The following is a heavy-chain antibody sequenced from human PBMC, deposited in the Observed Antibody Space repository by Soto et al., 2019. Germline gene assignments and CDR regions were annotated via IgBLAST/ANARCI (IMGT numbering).Heavy chain of an antibody. Sequence: GSLRLSCAASGFTFSDYYMSWIRQAPGKGLEWVSYISSSGSTIYYADSVKGRFTISRDNAKNSLYLQMNSLRAEDTAVYYCARDLISRVMTASHYYYYGMDVWGQGTTVTVSS. J-gene: IGHJ6*02. CDR1: GFTFSDYY. CDR2: ISSSGSTI. D-gene: IGHD3-16*01. CDR3: ARDLISRVMTASHYYYYGMDV. V-gene: IGHV3-11*01.